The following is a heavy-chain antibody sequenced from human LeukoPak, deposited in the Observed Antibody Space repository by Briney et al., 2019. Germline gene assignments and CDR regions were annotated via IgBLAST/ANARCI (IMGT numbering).Heavy chain of an antibody. CDR3: ASYSSSGLFDY. D-gene: IGHD6-6*01. Sequence: SQTLSLTCTVSGGSISSGGYYWSWIRQPPGKGLEWIGYIYHSGSTYYNPSLKSRVTISVDRSKNQFSLKLSSVTAADTAVYYCASYSSSGLFDYWGQGTLVIVSS. CDR2: IYHSGST. J-gene: IGHJ4*02. V-gene: IGHV4-30-2*01. CDR1: GGSISSGGYY.